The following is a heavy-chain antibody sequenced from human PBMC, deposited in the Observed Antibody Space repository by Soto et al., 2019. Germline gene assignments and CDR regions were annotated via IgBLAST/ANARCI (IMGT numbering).Heavy chain of an antibody. CDR2: MSYDGSHI. CDR1: GFTFSSYT. J-gene: IGHJ4*02. V-gene: IGHV3-30*04. Sequence: QVHLVKSGGGVVQPGRSLRLSCAASGFTFSSYTIHWVRQAPGTGLEWVAVMSYDGSHIYYAESVEGRFTVSRDNSKNTLYLQMDRLRVEDTAVYYCARGFACGSSFYFFDFWGLGTPVTVSS. D-gene: IGHD3-10*01. CDR3: ARGFACGSSFYFFDF.